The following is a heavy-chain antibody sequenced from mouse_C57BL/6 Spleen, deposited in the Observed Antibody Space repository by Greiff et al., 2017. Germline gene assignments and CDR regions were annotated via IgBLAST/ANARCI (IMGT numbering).Heavy chain of an antibody. CDR1: GYTFTDYN. D-gene: IGHD2-1*01. CDR3: ASRIYYGNYYYAMDY. Sequence: VQLQQSGPELVKPGASVKIPCKASGYTFTDYNMDWVKQSPGKSLEWIGDINPNNGGTIYNQKFKGKATLTVDKSSSTAYMELRSLTSEDTAVYYCASRIYYGNYYYAMDYWGQGTSVTVSS. V-gene: IGHV1-18*01. J-gene: IGHJ4*01. CDR2: INPNNGGT.